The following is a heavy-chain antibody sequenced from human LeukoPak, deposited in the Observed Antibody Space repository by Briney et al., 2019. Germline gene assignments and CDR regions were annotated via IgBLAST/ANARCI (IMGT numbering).Heavy chain of an antibody. V-gene: IGHV4-59*01. CDR3: ARDIGGSFEY. D-gene: IGHD1-26*01. J-gene: IGHJ4*02. Sequence: SETLSLTCTLSGGSNRSYYWIWIRQPPGKGLEWIGYIYYSGSTNYNPSLKSRVTISVDTSKNQFSLKLSSVTAADTAVYYCARDIGGSFEYWGQGHLVTVSS. CDR2: IYYSGST. CDR1: GGSNRSYY.